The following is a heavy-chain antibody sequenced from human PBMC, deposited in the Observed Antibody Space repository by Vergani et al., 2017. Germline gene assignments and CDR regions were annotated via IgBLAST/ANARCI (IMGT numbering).Heavy chain of an antibody. V-gene: IGHV1-69*01. CDR3: ASRDITIFGVVIIRGYYYYGMDV. CDR1: GGTFISYA. CDR2: IIPIFGTA. D-gene: IGHD3-3*01. Sequence: QVQLVQSGAEVKKPGSSVKVSCKASGGTFISYAISWVRQAPGQGLEWMGGIIPIFGTANYAQKFQGRVTITADESTSTAYMELSSLRSEDPAVYYCASRDITIFGVVIIRGYYYYGMDVWGQGTTVTVSS. J-gene: IGHJ6*02.